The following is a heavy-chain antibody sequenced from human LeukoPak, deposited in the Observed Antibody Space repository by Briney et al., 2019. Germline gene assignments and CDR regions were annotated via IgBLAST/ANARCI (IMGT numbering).Heavy chain of an antibody. D-gene: IGHD5-24*01. J-gene: IGHJ4*02. Sequence: GGSLRLSCAASGFTFSTFSMNWVRQAPGKGLEWVSSISGSGGVTYYADSVKGRFTISRDNSKNMVYLQMDSLGAEDTAVYYCAKKDGYSYPYWGQGTLVTVSS. CDR1: GFTFSTFS. V-gene: IGHV3-23*01. CDR3: AKKDGYSYPY. CDR2: ISGSGGVT.